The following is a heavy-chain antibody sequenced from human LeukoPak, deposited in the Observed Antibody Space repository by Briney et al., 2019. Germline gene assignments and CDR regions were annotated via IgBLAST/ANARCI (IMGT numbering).Heavy chain of an antibody. CDR3: ARGRRQWLVRDAFDI. J-gene: IGHJ3*02. V-gene: IGHV4-34*01. CDR1: GFTFDDYG. Sequence: GSLRLSCAASGFTFDDYGMSWVRQPPGKGLEWIGEINHSGSTNYNPSLKSRVTISVDTSKNQFSLKLSSVTAADTAVYYCARGRRQWLVRDAFDIWGQGTMVTVSS. CDR2: INHSGST. D-gene: IGHD6-19*01.